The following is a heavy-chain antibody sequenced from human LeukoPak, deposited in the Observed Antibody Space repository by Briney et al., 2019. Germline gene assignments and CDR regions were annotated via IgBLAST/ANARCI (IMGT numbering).Heavy chain of an antibody. J-gene: IGHJ5*02. CDR2: IYTSGST. Sequence: SETLSLTCTVSGYSISSGYYWGWIRQPAGKGLEWIGRIYTSGSTNYNPSLKSRVTMSVDTSKNQFSLKLSSVTAADTAVYYCARALVAISSYDSSGYATWGQGTLVTVSS. V-gene: IGHV4-4*07. D-gene: IGHD3-22*01. CDR3: ARALVAISSYDSSGYAT. CDR1: GYSISSGYY.